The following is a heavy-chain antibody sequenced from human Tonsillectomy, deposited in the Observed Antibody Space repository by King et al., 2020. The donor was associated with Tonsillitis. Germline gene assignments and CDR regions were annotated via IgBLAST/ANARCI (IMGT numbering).Heavy chain of an antibody. J-gene: IGHJ2*01. D-gene: IGHD3-10*01. CDR3: ARRSGMVRQVAYGYFDL. Sequence: VQLQQWGAGLLKPSETLSLTCAVYGGSFSDYYWSWIRQPPGKGLEWIGDINHSGSTNYNPSLKSRVTISVDTSKNQFSLKLSSVTAADTAVYYCARRSGMVRQVAYGYFDLGGRGTLVTFSS. CDR2: INHSGST. V-gene: IGHV4-34*01. CDR1: GGSFSDYY.